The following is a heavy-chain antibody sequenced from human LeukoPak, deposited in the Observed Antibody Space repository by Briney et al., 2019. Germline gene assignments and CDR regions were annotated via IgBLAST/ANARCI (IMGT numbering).Heavy chain of an antibody. J-gene: IGHJ4*02. CDR3: ARIAVAGTLIDY. CDR2: ISSSGSNI. CDR1: GFTFSSYE. V-gene: IGHV3-48*03. Sequence: PGGSLRLSCAASGFTFSSYEMNWVRQAPGKGLEWVSYISSSGSNIYYADSVKGRSTISRDNAKNSLYLQMNSLRAEDTAVYYCARIAVAGTLIDYWGRGTLVTVSS. D-gene: IGHD6-19*01.